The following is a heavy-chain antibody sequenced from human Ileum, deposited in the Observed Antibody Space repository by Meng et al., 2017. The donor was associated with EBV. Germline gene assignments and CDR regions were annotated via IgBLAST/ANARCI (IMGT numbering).Heavy chain of an antibody. J-gene: IGHJ4*02. D-gene: IGHD6-13*01. CDR3: AKSGGIAASADY. Sequence: EVQLVESGGGLAQPGGSLRLACAASGFTFSTYAMSWVRQAPGKGLEWVSAISGGAGSTYDADSVKGRFTISRDNSKNTLYLQMNSLRAEDTAVYYCAKSGGIAASADYWGQGTLVTVA. CDR1: GFTFSTYA. V-gene: IGHV3-23*04. CDR2: ISGGAGST.